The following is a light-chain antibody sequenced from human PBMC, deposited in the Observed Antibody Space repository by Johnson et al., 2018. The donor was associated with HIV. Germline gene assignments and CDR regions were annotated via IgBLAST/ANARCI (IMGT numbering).Light chain of an antibody. V-gene: IGLV1-51*02. CDR3: GTWDTSLSAGGV. CDR2: ENT. J-gene: IGLJ1*01. CDR1: SSNIANKY. Sequence: HSVLTQPPSVSAAPGQKVTISCSGSSSNIANKYVSCYQHLPGTAPKLLIYENTRRPSGIPDRFSGSKSGTSATLGITGLQTGDEADYYCGTWDTSLSAGGVFGSGTKVTVL.